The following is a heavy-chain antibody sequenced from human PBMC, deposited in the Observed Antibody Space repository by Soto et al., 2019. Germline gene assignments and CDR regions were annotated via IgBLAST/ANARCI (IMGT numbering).Heavy chain of an antibody. D-gene: IGHD3-22*01. CDR1: GGSISSSKYY. Sequence: PSETLSLTCTVSGGSISSSKYYWGWIRQAPGKGLEWIGSIYYSGSTYYNPSLKSRVTISVDTSKNQFSLKLSSMTAADTAVYYCARHGRYYDIGALTDYWGQGSMVTVSS. CDR2: IYYSGST. J-gene: IGHJ4*02. CDR3: ARHGRYYDIGALTDY. V-gene: IGHV4-39*01.